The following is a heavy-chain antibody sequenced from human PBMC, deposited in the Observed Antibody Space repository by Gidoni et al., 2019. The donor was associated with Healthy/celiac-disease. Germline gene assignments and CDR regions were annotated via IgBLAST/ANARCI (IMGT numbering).Heavy chain of an antibody. CDR2: IIPILGIA. CDR1: GGTFSSYA. D-gene: IGHD5-12*01. CDR3: ARGGADGYDEYYFDY. V-gene: IGHV1-69*04. Sequence: QVQLVQSGAEVKKPGSSVKVSCKASGGTFSSYAISWVRQAPGQGLEWMGRIIPILGIANYAQKFQGRVTITADKSTSTAYMELSSLRSEDTAVYYCARGGADGYDEYYFDYWGQGTLVTVSS. J-gene: IGHJ4*02.